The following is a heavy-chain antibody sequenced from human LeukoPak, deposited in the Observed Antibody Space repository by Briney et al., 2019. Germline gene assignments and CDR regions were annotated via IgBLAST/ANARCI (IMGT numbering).Heavy chain of an antibody. J-gene: IGHJ4*02. CDR1: GAPISRSDYF. V-gene: IGHV4-39*01. CDR3: ARSSEYGDPFNY. CDR2: IYYSGST. Sequence: PSETLSLTGTVSGAPISRSDYFWGWIRQPPGKGLEWIGSIYYSGSTYYSPSLKGRVTISVDTSKNQFSLKLNSVTAADTAVYYCARSSEYGDPFNYWGQGTLVTVSS. D-gene: IGHD4-17*01.